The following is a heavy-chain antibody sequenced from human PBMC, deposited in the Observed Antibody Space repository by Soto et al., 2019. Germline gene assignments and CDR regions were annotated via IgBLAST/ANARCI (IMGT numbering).Heavy chain of an antibody. CDR1: GGSFSGYY. J-gene: IGHJ3*02. CDR2: INHSGST. Sequence: QVQLQQWGAGLLKPSETLSLTCAVYGGSFSGYYWSWIRQPPGKGLEWIGEINHSGSTQYTPSLTSRVTISGDTSKNQFSLKLSSVTAADTAVYYCARGGGWIDAFDIWGQGTMVTVSS. D-gene: IGHD5-12*01. CDR3: ARGGGWIDAFDI. V-gene: IGHV4-34*01.